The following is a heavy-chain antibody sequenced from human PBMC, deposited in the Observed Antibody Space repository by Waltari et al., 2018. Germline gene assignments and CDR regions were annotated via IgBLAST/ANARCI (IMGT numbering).Heavy chain of an antibody. CDR1: GGSVSTYY. V-gene: IGHV4-59*02. Sequence: QVQLQQSGPRLVKPSETLSLTCSVSGGSVSTYYWNWIRQSPGKGLASIGYIFYGGSTKYNPSLESRVSISLDTSKNQFSLKLSSVTAADTAVYYCARWVNYDASGPLLGYYMDVWGKGTTVTVSS. J-gene: IGHJ6*03. D-gene: IGHD3-22*01. CDR2: IFYGGST. CDR3: ARWVNYDASGPLLGYYMDV.